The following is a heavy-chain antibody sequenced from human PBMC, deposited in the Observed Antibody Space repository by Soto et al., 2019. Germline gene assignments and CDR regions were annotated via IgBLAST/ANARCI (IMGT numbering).Heavy chain of an antibody. CDR2: IIPNLGIA. D-gene: IGHD6-19*01. Sequence: SVKVSCKASGGTFSSYTISWVRQAPGQGLEWMGRIIPNLGIANYAQKFQGRVTMTADTSTSTAYMELRSLRSDDTAVYYCARENPRRYSSGWPDAFDIWGQGTMVTVSS. V-gene: IGHV1-69*04. CDR1: GGTFSSYT. CDR3: ARENPRRYSSGWPDAFDI. J-gene: IGHJ3*02.